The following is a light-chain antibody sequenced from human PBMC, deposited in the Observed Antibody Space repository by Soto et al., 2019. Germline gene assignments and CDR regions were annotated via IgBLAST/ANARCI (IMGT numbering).Light chain of an antibody. V-gene: IGKV3-15*01. J-gene: IGKJ4*01. CDR3: QPYNNWPLT. CDR1: QSVGPN. Sequence: EIVLTQSPATLSVSPGDSATLSCRASQSVGPNLVWYQQRFGQSPRLLIYDTSTRATGVPARFRGSRSGPEFTLTINSLQYEDFAIYYCQPYNNWPLTFGGGTKV. CDR2: DTS.